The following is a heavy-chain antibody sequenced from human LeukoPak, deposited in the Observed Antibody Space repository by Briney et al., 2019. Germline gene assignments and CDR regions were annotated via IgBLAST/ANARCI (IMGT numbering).Heavy chain of an antibody. D-gene: IGHD5-24*01. CDR3: ARDIQLST. CDR2: ISFSGANT. Sequence: PGGSLRLSCAASGFIVSINYMTWVRQAPGKGLDWVSLISFSGANTYYADSVKGRFTISRDNSKDTLFLQMNSLRAEDTAIYYCARDIQLSTWGLGTMVTVSS. V-gene: IGHV3-53*01. CDR1: GFIVSINY. J-gene: IGHJ3*01.